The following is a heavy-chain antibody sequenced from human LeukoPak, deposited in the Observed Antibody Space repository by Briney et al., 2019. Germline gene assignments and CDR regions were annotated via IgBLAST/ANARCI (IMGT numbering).Heavy chain of an antibody. J-gene: IGHJ4*02. D-gene: IGHD5-24*01. Sequence: GGSLRLSCAASGFTFSSYWTHWVRQAPGKGLVWVSRINSDGSSTSYADSVKGRFTISRDNAKNTLYLQMNSLRAEDTAVYYCARDALGDGPVDYWGQGTLVTVSS. CDR1: GFTFSSYW. CDR3: ARDALGDGPVDY. CDR2: INSDGSST. V-gene: IGHV3-74*01.